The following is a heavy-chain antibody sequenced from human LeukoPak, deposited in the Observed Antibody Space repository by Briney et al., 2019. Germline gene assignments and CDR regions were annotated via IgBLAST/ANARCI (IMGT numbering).Heavy chain of an antibody. D-gene: IGHD4-17*01. Sequence: QTGGSLRLSCAASGFTFSSYAMSWVRQAPGKGLEWVSTISGSGGSTNYADSVKGRFTISRDNSKNTLYLQMNSLRAEDTAVYYCAKAGSRKDYEVDYWGQGTLVTVSS. CDR3: AKAGSRKDYEVDY. V-gene: IGHV3-23*01. CDR1: GFTFSSYA. J-gene: IGHJ4*02. CDR2: ISGSGGST.